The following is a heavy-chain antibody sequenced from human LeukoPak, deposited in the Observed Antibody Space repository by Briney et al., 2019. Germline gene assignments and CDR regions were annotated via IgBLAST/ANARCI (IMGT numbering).Heavy chain of an antibody. CDR2: INHSGST. Sequence: PSETLSLTCAVYGGSFSGYYWSWIRQPPGKGLEWIGEINHSGSTNYNPSLKSRVTISVDTSKNQFSLKLSSVTAADTAVYYCASGRTGDCVLNHYYDSCGYSFDYWGQGTLVTVSS. CDR3: ASGRTGDCVLNHYYDSCGYSFDY. V-gene: IGHV4-34*01. J-gene: IGHJ4*02. CDR1: GGSFSGYY. D-gene: IGHD3-22*01.